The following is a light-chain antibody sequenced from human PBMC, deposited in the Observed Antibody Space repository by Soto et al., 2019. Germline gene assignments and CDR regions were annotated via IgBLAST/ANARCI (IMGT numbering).Light chain of an antibody. Sequence: IVMTQSPDSLGVSLGERATINCKSNETILYGSNNKNYLSWYQQKPGQPPNLLIYWASTRKYGVPEGFRGSGAGTDFTLSISNLQAEDVAVYYCHQYYSPPFAFGPGTKVHL. V-gene: IGKV4-1*01. CDR2: WAS. CDR3: HQYYSPPFA. J-gene: IGKJ3*01. CDR1: ETILYGSNNKNY.